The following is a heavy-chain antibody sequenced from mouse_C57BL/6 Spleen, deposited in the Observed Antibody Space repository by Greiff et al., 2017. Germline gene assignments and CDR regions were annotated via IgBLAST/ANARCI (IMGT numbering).Heavy chain of an antibody. Sequence: QQSCKASGYTFTSYWMHWVKQRPGQGLEWIGEIDPSDSYTNYNQKFKGKSTLTVDKSSSTAYMQLSSLTSEDSAVYYCARSGDYTGYFDVWGTGTTVTVSS. CDR1: GYTFTSYW. CDR3: ARSGDYTGYFDV. J-gene: IGHJ1*03. CDR2: IDPSDSYT. D-gene: IGHD2-12*01. V-gene: IGHV1-69*01.